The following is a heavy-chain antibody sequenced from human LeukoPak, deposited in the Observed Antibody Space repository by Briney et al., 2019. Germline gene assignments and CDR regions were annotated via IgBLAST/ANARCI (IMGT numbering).Heavy chain of an antibody. V-gene: IGHV3-53*01. J-gene: IGHJ4*02. CDR3: ARAFGYDGRLDY. CDR2: IYSGGST. Sequence: GGSLRLSCAASGITVSSSYLSWVRQAPGKGLEWVSLIYSGGSTYYADSVKGRFTVSRDNSKNTLYLQMDSLRAEDTAVYYCARAFGYDGRLDYWGQGTLSPSPQ. D-gene: IGHD5-12*01. CDR1: GITVSSSY.